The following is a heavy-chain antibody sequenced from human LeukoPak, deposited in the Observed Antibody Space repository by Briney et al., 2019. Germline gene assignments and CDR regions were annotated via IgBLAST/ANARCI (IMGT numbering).Heavy chain of an antibody. V-gene: IGHV1-69*13. D-gene: IGHD1-26*01. J-gene: IGHJ3*02. Sequence: SVKVSCKASGGTFSSYAISWVRQAPGQGLEWMGGIIPIFNTRNYAQKFQGRVTITADESTSTAYMELSSLRSEDTAVYYCARHRIPGRVGTTFVGWAFDIWGQGTMVTVSS. CDR3: ARHRIPGRVGTTFVGWAFDI. CDR1: GGTFSSYA. CDR2: IIPIFNTR.